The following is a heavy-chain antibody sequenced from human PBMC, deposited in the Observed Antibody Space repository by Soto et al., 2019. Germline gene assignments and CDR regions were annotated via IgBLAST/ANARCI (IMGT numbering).Heavy chain of an antibody. CDR2: ISYDGSNK. Sequence: PGGSLRLSCAASGFTFSSYAMHWVRQAPGKGLEWVAVISYDGSNKYYADSVKGRFTISRDNSKNTLYLQMNSLRAEDTAVYYCARNVLNWPYSGSYLAPDYWGQGTLVTVSS. V-gene: IGHV3-30-3*01. CDR1: GFTFSSYA. CDR3: ARNVLNWPYSGSYLAPDY. J-gene: IGHJ4*02. D-gene: IGHD1-26*01.